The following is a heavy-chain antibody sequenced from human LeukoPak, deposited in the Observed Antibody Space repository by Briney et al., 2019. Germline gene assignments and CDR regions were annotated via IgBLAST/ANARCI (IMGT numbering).Heavy chain of an antibody. V-gene: IGHV3-30*02. CDR1: GFTFSSYG. CDR3: ARPAYCGGNCYYFPDY. D-gene: IGHD2-21*02. CDR2: IRYDESDK. Sequence: PGGSLRLSCAASGFTFSSYGMHWVRQAPGKGLEWVAFIRYDESDKYYADSVKGRATISRDNAKNSLYLQMNSLRAEDTAVYYCARPAYCGGNCYYFPDYWGQGTLVTVSS. J-gene: IGHJ4*02.